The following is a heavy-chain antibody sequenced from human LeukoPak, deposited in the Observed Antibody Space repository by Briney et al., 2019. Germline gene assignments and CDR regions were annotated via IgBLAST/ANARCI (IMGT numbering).Heavy chain of an antibody. V-gene: IGHV3-48*03. J-gene: IGHJ5*02. CDR2: ISSSGSTI. CDR1: GFTFSSDE. Sequence: GGTLRLSCAASGFTFSSDEMKWVGQAPGKGMGWGSYISSSGSTIYYADSVKGRFTIYRDKGKNSMYLKMNSLRAADARVYSCAKEERQQLVLARSFDPWGQGTLVTVSS. CDR3: AKEERQQLVLARSFDP. D-gene: IGHD6-13*01.